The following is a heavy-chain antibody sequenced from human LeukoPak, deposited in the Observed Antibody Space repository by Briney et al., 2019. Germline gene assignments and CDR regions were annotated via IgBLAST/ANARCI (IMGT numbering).Heavy chain of an antibody. CDR2: IVVGSGNT. CDR3: ASPSSWYSIAFDI. D-gene: IGHD6-13*01. J-gene: IGHJ3*02. V-gene: IGHV1-58*01. CDR1: GFTFTSSA. Sequence: GTSVKVSCKASGFTFTSSAVQWVRQARGQRLEWIGRIVVGSGNTNYAQKFQERVTITRDMSTSTAYMELSSLRSEDTAVYYCASPSSWYSIAFDIWGQGTMVTVSS.